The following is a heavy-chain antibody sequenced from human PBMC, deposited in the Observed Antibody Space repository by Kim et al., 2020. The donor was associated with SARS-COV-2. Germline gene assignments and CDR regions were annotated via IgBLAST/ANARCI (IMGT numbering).Heavy chain of an antibody. Sequence: ASFKFSFPPSGYTFSNYAMHWVRQAPGQRLEWMGWINAGSGNTEYSQKFQGRLIITRDTSASTAYMELSSLRSEDTAVYYCARGGAVLRFLEWLSAYFDY. D-gene: IGHD3-3*01. CDR3: ARGGAVLRFLEWLSAYFDY. V-gene: IGHV1-3*01. CDR2: INAGSGNT. J-gene: IGHJ4*01. CDR1: GYTFSNYA.